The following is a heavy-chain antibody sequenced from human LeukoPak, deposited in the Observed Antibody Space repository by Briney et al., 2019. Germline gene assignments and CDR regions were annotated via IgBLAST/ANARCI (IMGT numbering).Heavy chain of an antibody. V-gene: IGHV1-69*05. CDR2: IIPIFGTA. CDR3: ARACSSTSCAFDY. Sequence: SVKVSCKASGDTFSSYAISWVRQAPGQGLEWMGGIIPIFGTANYAQKFQGRVTITTDESTSTAYMELSSLRSEDTAVYYCARACSSTSCAFDYWGQGTLVTVSS. D-gene: IGHD2-2*01. CDR1: GDTFSSYA. J-gene: IGHJ4*02.